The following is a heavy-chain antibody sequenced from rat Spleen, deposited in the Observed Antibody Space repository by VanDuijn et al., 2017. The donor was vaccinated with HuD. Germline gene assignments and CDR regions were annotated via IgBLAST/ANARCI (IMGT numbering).Heavy chain of an antibody. CDR2: ISYEGSST. CDR1: GFTFSAFY. J-gene: IGHJ2*01. Sequence: EEQLVESGGGLVQPGRSLKLSCAASGFTFSAFYMAWVRQAPKKGLEWVASISYEGSSTYYGDSVKGRFTISRDNAKSTLYLQLNSLRSEDTATYYCTRAPYDWGQGVMVTVSS. V-gene: IGHV5-22*01. CDR3: TRAPYD. D-gene: IGHD2-3*01.